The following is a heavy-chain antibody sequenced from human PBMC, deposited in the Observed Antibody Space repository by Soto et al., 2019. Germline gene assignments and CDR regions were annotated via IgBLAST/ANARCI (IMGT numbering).Heavy chain of an antibody. CDR3: ARDPPDDSSGYYSLDY. CDR1: GFTFSPYG. J-gene: IGHJ4*02. CDR2: MWSEGGNN. D-gene: IGHD3-22*01. V-gene: IGHV3-33*01. Sequence: QVQLVESGGVVVQPGRSLRLSCAASGFTFSPYGMHWVRQAPGKGLEWVAVMWSEGGNNFYADSVKGRFTISRDNSKNTLYLQMNNLRAEDTAVYYCARDPPDDSSGYYSLDYWGQGTLVTVAS.